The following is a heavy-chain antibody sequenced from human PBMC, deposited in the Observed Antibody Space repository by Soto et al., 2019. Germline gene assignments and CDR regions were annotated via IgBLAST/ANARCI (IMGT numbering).Heavy chain of an antibody. D-gene: IGHD4-17*01. V-gene: IGHV3-7*01. Sequence: GGSLRLSCGASGFTFSSYWMSWVRQAPGKGLEWVANIKQDGSEKYYVDSVKGRFTISRDNAKNSLYLQMNSLRAEDTAVYYCARDATVTNGTRYYYMEVWGKGTTVTVSS. CDR1: GFTFSSYW. J-gene: IGHJ6*03. CDR3: ARDATVTNGTRYYYMEV. CDR2: IKQDGSEK.